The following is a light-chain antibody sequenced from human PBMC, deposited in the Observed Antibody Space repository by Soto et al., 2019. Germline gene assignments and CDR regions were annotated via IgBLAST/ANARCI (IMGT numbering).Light chain of an antibody. CDR3: MQALQTPFIT. J-gene: IGKJ5*01. CDR1: QSLLHSNGYNY. CDR2: LGS. Sequence: DIVMTQSPLSLPVTPGEPASISCRSSQSLLHSNGYNYLDWYLRKPGQSPQLLIYLGSNRASGVPDRFSGSGSGTDFTLKISRVEAEDVGVYYCMQALQTPFITFGQGTRLEIK. V-gene: IGKV2-28*01.